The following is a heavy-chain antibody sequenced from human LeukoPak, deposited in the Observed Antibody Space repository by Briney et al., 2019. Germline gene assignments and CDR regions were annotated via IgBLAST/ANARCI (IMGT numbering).Heavy chain of an antibody. J-gene: IGHJ4*02. Sequence: PSETLSLTCSVSGGSISTYYWSWIRQLPGKGLEWIGYIYYTGTTNYNPSLRSRVTISVDTSRNQFSLKLSSVTAADSAVYYCTRETGRWLNLAYFDYWGQGTLVTVSS. V-gene: IGHV4-59*12. CDR3: TRETGRWLNLAYFDY. CDR1: GGSISTYY. D-gene: IGHD5-24*01. CDR2: IYYTGTT.